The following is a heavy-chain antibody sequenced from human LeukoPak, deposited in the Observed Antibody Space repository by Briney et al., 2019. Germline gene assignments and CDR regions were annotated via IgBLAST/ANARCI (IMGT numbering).Heavy chain of an antibody. D-gene: IGHD2-15*01. J-gene: IGHJ4*02. Sequence: PSETLSLTCTVSGGSIDSRSYYWDWLRQAPGKGLEWIGTIYHSGSTEYNPSLKSRVAIFVDTSKSQFSLILHSVAAADTAVYYCARRSEFDNTHYHYFDYWGQGALVTVSS. V-gene: IGHV4-39*01. CDR3: ARRSEFDNTHYHYFDY. CDR2: IYHSGST. CDR1: GGSIDSRSYY.